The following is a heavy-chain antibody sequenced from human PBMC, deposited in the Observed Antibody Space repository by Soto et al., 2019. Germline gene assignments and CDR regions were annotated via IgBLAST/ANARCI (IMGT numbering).Heavy chain of an antibody. CDR2: IIPIFGTA. V-gene: IGHV1-69*13. Sequence: GASVKVSCKASGGTFSSYAISWVRQAPGQGLEWMGGIIPIFGTANYAQKFQGRVTITADESTSTAYMELSSLRSEDTAVYYCAREGGWWHYDSSGYYPYDAFDIWGQGTMVTVSS. J-gene: IGHJ3*02. D-gene: IGHD3-22*01. CDR3: AREGGWWHYDSSGYYPYDAFDI. CDR1: GGTFSSYA.